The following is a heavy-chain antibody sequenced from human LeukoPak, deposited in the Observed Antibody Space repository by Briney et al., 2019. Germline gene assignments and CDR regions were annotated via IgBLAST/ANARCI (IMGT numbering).Heavy chain of an antibody. V-gene: IGHV4-39*01. J-gene: IGHJ4*02. CDR1: GGSISSSSYY. CDR3: ARQMVRGVVGDY. Sequence: PSETLSLTCTVSGGSISSSSYYWGWIRQPPGKGLEWIGSIYYSGSTYYNPSLKSRVTISVDTSKNQFSLQLSSVTAAETAVYYCARQMVRGVVGDYWGQGTLVTVSS. D-gene: IGHD3-10*01. CDR2: IYYSGST.